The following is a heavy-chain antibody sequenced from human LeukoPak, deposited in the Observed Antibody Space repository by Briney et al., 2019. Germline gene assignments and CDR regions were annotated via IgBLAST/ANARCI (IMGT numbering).Heavy chain of an antibody. CDR1: GGSITSDSYY. CDR3: ARLGTYSGNLFDN. V-gene: IGHV4-39*01. J-gene: IGHJ4*02. D-gene: IGHD5-12*01. CDR2: IKYGGTT. Sequence: PSETLSLTCTVSGGSITSDSYYWVWVRQPPGKGLEWTGCIKYGGTTFYSSSLQSRITLSMDASKNQFSLRLTPVTAADTAVYYCARLGTYSGNLFDNWGQGTLVTVSS.